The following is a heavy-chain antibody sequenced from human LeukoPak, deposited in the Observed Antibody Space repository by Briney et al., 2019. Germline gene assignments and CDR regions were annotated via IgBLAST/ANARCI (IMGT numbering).Heavy chain of an antibody. D-gene: IGHD6-13*01. J-gene: IGHJ4*02. CDR2: IWYDGSNK. Sequence: PGGSLRLSCAASGFTFSSYGMHWVRQAPGKGLEWVAVIWYDGSNKYYADSVKGRFTISRDNSKNTLYLQMNSLRAEDTAVYYCASRAGYTGSWSAFDYWGQGTLVTVSS. CDR1: GFTFSSYG. CDR3: ASRAGYTGSWSAFDY. V-gene: IGHV3-33*01.